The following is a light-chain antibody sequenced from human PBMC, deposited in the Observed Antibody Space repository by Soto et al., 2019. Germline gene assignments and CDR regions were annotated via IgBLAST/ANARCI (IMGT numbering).Light chain of an antibody. J-gene: IGKJ5*01. CDR2: DAY. CDR1: QSFRGL. CDR3: QQRHMWPIT. V-gene: IGKV3-11*01. Sequence: EILLTQSPATLSLSPGERSTLSCRAIQSFRGLLAWYQQKPGQAPRLLIYDAYNRATGIPPRFSGSGSGTDFTLTISSLEPEDSAVHYCQQRHMWPITFGQGTRLEIK.